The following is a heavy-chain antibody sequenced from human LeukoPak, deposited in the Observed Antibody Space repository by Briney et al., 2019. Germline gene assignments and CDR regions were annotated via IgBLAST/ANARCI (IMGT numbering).Heavy chain of an antibody. CDR3: ARAIAAAGTGWFDP. J-gene: IGHJ5*02. CDR1: GGSISSYY. CDR2: IYTSGST. D-gene: IGHD6-13*01. V-gene: IGHV4-4*07. Sequence: SETLSLTCTVSGGSISSYYLSWIRQPAGKGLEWIGRIYTSGSTNYNPSLKSRVTMSVDTSKNQFSLKLSSVTAADTAVYYCARAIAAAGTGWFDPWGQGTLVTVSS.